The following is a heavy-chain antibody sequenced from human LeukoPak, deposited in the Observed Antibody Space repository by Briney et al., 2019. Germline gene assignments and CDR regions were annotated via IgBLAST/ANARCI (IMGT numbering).Heavy chain of an antibody. J-gene: IGHJ4*02. V-gene: IGHV4-4*07. CDR2: IYSSGRT. CDR3: ARDYSYPDY. CDR1: GASISAYH. Sequence: PSETLSLTCSVSGASISAYHWSWIRQPAGKGLEWIGRIYSSGRTNYIPSPKSRLTMSVDTSKNQFSLKLNSVTAADTAVYYCARDYSYPDYWGQGTLVTVSS. D-gene: IGHD5-18*01.